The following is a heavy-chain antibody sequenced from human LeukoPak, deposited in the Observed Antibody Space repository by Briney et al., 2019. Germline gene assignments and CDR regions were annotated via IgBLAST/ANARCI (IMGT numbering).Heavy chain of an antibody. V-gene: IGHV4-38-2*01. CDR3: ASWSIAARPRDY. J-gene: IGHJ4*02. CDR1: GYSISSGYY. CDR2: IYHSGST. D-gene: IGHD6-6*01. Sequence: PSETLSLTCAVSGYSISSGYYWGWIRQPPGKGLEWIGSIYHSGSTYYNPSLKSRVTISVDTSKNQFSLKLGSVTAADTAVYYCASWSIAARPRDYWGQGTLVTVSS.